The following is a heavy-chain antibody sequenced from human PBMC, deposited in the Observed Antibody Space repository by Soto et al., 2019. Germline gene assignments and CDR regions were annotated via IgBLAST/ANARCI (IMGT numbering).Heavy chain of an antibody. V-gene: IGHV3-7*05. CDR2: RKTEGSEK. CDR3: ANFFFHAEDGIRGLCTVSAFLLNRSSDL. Sequence: GKGLEGVANRKTEGSEKSYVDSVKGRFTISRDNAKNSLYLQMNSLRAEDTALYYCANFFFHAEDGIRGLCTVSAFLLNRSSDL. J-gene: IGHJ2*01. D-gene: IGHD3-3*01.